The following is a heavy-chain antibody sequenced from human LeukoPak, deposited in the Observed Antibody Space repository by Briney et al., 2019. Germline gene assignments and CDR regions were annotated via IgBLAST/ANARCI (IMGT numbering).Heavy chain of an antibody. Sequence: ASVKVSCKASGYTFTSYYMHWVRQAPGQGLEWMGIINPSGGSTSYAQKFQGRVTMTRVMSTSTVYMELSSLRSEDTAVYYCARGGDSGSYYLDNYYFDYWGQGTLVTVSS. CDR3: ARGGDSGSYYLDNYYFDY. J-gene: IGHJ4*02. CDR2: INPSGGST. CDR1: GYTFTSYY. D-gene: IGHD1-26*01. V-gene: IGHV1-46*01.